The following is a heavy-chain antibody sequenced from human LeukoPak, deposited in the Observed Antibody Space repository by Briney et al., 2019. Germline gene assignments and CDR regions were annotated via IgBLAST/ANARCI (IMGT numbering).Heavy chain of an antibody. CDR1: GYTFTFYG. Sequence: ASVKVSCKASGYTFTFYGISWVRQAPGQGLEWMGWISAYNGNTNYAQKLQGRVTMTTDTSTSTAYMELRSLRSDDTAVYYCATSITGTLHDFDYWSQGTLVTVSS. D-gene: IGHD1-7*01. V-gene: IGHV1-18*01. CDR2: ISAYNGNT. CDR3: ATSITGTLHDFDY. J-gene: IGHJ4*02.